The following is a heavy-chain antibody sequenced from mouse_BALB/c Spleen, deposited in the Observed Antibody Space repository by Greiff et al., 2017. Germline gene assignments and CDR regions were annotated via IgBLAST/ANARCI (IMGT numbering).Heavy chain of an antibody. CDR3: ARYGGNPFAY. D-gene: IGHD1-1*01. Sequence: VKLQQSGAELVRPGSSVKISCKASGYAFSSYWMNWVKQRPGQGLEWIGQIYPGDGDTNYNGKFKGKATLTADKSSSTAYMQLSSLTSEDSAVYFCARYGGNPFAYWGQGTLVTVSA. CDR2: IYPGDGDT. V-gene: IGHV1-80*01. J-gene: IGHJ3*01. CDR1: GYAFSSYW.